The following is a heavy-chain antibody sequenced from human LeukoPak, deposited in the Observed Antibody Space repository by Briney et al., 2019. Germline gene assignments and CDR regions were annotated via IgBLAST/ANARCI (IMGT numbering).Heavy chain of an antibody. D-gene: IGHD1-26*01. Sequence: GGSLRLSCAASGFSFSSYWMHWVRQAPGKGLVWVSRVNTDESRTNYADSVKGRFTISRDNAKNTVYLQMNSLRAEDTAVYYCARGASGSYYVDYWGQGTLVTVSS. V-gene: IGHV3-74*01. CDR1: GFSFSSYW. CDR3: ARGASGSYYVDY. J-gene: IGHJ4*02. CDR2: VNTDESRT.